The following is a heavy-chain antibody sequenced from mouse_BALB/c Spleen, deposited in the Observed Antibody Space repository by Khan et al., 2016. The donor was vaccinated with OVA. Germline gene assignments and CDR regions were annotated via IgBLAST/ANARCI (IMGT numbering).Heavy chain of an antibody. V-gene: IGHV5-6*01. D-gene: IGHD4-1*01. CDR2: ISSGGDYT. Sequence: EVELVESGGDLVEPGGSLKLSCAASGFTFSSYSMSWVRQTPDKRLAWVATISSGGDYTYYPDIVKGRFTISRDNAKNTLYLQMSSLKSEDTAMYYCASHLTGSFAYWGQGTLVAGAA. CDR3: ASHLTGSFAY. CDR1: GFTFSSYS. J-gene: IGHJ3*01.